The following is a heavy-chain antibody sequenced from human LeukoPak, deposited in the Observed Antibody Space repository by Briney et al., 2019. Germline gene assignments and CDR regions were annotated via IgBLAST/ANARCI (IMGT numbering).Heavy chain of an antibody. CDR3: ARDQGGNFGGRYWYFDL. Sequence: VASVKVSCKASGYTFTSYYMHWVRQAPGQGLEWMGIINPSGGSTSYAQKFQGRVTMTRDMSTSTVYMELSSLRSEDTAVYYCARDQGGNFGGRYWYFDLWGRGTLVTVSS. V-gene: IGHV1-46*01. CDR1: GYTFTSYY. D-gene: IGHD4-23*01. CDR2: INPSGGST. J-gene: IGHJ2*01.